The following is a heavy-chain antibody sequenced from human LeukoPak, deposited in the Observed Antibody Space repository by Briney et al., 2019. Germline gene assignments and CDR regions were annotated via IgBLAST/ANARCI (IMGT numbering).Heavy chain of an antibody. J-gene: IGHJ3*01. CDR3: ARSSYSSSSRV. D-gene: IGHD6-6*01. CDR2: INSDGSEG. V-gene: IGHV3-7*03. Sequence: GGSLRLSCAVSGSTFSGFWMSWSRQAPGKGLEWVASINSDGSEGYYADVVKGRFTISRDNAKNSLYLQINSLRAEDTAVYYCARSSYSSSSRVRGQGTMVTVSS. CDR1: GSTFSGFW.